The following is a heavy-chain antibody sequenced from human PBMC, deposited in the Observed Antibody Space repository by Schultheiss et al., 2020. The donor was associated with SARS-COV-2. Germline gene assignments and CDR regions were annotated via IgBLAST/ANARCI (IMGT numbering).Heavy chain of an antibody. CDR3: ASSDY. CDR1: GGSISSGGYY. Sequence: LRLSCTVSGGSISSGGYYWSWIRQPAGKGLEWIGRIYTSGSTYYNPSLKSRVTISVDTSKNQFSLKLSSVTAADTAVYYCASSDYWGQGTLVTVSS. J-gene: IGHJ4*02. V-gene: IGHV4-61*02. CDR2: IYTSGST.